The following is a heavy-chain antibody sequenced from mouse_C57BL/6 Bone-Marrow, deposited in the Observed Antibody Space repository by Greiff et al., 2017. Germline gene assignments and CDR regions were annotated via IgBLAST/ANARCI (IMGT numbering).Heavy chain of an antibody. CDR1: GYTFTSYW. CDR2: IDPSDSYT. Sequence: VQLQQSGAELVMPGASVKLSCKASGYTFTSYWMHWVKQRPGQGLEWIGEIDPSDSYTNYNQKFKGKSTLTVDKSSSTAYMQLSSLTSEDSAVYYCARWGVTTVVSSFDYWGQGTTLTVSS. CDR3: ARWGVTTVVSSFDY. V-gene: IGHV1-69*01. J-gene: IGHJ2*01. D-gene: IGHD1-1*01.